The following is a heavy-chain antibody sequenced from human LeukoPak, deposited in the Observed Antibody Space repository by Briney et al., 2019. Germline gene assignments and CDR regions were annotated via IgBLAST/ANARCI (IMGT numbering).Heavy chain of an antibody. D-gene: IGHD3-10*01. V-gene: IGHV3-49*04. Sequence: PGGSLRLSCTASEFTFGDYAISWVRQAPGKGLECVGFIRSNPYGGTTEYAASVKGRFTISRDDSKSIAYLQTDSLKTEDTAVYYCTRARTFGSGSLHYLDYWGQGTLVTVPS. J-gene: IGHJ4*02. CDR2: IRSNPYGGTT. CDR3: TRARTFGSGSLHYLDY. CDR1: EFTFGDYA.